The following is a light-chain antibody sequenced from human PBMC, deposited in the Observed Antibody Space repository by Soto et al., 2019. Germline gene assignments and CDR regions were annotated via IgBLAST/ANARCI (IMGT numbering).Light chain of an antibody. Sequence: EIVLTQSPGTLSLSPGERATLSCRASQSVSSSYLAWYQQKPGQAPRLLIYGASSRGTGIPDRFSGSGSGTDFTLTISRLEPEDFAGYYCQQYGSSQYTFGQGTKLEIK. CDR2: GAS. J-gene: IGKJ2*01. CDR3: QQYGSSQYT. V-gene: IGKV3-20*01. CDR1: QSVSSSY.